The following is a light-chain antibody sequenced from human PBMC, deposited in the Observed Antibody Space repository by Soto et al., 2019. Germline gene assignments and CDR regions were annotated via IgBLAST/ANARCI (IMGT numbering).Light chain of an antibody. J-gene: IGLJ2*01. CDR1: SSDVGGYNY. V-gene: IGLV2-14*01. Sequence: QSALTQPASVSGSPGQSITISCTGTSSDVGGYNYVSWYQQYPGKAPKLMIYDVSNRPSWVSNRFSGSKSGNTASLTISGLQVEDEADYYCSSYTSSSTLVVFGGGTKLTVL. CDR3: SSYTSSSTLVV. CDR2: DVS.